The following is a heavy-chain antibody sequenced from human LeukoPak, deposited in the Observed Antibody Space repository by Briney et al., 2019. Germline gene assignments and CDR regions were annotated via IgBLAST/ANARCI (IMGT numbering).Heavy chain of an antibody. CDR3: SIAAAEY. D-gene: IGHD6-13*01. CDR2: IRSKAYGATT. Sequence: GRSLRLSCTTSGFTFGDYAMSWVRPAPGKGLEWVGFIRSKAYGATTEYAASVKGRFTISRDDSKSIAYLQMNSLKTDDTAVYYCSIAAAEYWGQGTLVTVSS. CDR1: GFTFGDYA. V-gene: IGHV3-49*04. J-gene: IGHJ4*02.